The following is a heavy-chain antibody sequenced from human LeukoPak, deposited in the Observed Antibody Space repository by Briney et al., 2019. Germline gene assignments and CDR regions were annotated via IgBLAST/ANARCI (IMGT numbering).Heavy chain of an antibody. D-gene: IGHD1-26*01. CDR1: GFTFSSYW. Sequence: GGSLRLSCAASGFTFSSYWMHWVRQAPGEGLVWVSRINSDGSSTSYADSVKGRFTISRDNAKNTLYLQMNSLRAEDTAVYYCARDKGEWVGATSAFDIWGQGTMVTVSS. CDR2: INSDGSST. V-gene: IGHV3-74*01. CDR3: ARDKGEWVGATSAFDI. J-gene: IGHJ3*02.